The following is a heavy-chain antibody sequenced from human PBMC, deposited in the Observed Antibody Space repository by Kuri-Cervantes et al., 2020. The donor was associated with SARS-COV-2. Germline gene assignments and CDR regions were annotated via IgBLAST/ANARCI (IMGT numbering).Heavy chain of an antibody. CDR3: ARAPSSAPDWFDP. Sequence: SETLSLTCTVSGGSISSGGYYWSWIRQHPGKGLEWIGYIYYSGSTYYNPSLKSLVTISVDTSKNQFSLKLSSVTAADTAVYYCARAPSSAPDWFDPWGQGTLVTVSS. CDR2: IYYSGST. D-gene: IGHD2-2*01. J-gene: IGHJ5*02. CDR1: GGSISSGGYY. V-gene: IGHV4-31*01.